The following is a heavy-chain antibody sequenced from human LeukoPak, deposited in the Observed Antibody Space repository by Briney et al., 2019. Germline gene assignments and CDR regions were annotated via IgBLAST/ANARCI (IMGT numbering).Heavy chain of an antibody. J-gene: IGHJ4*02. CDR3: ARGSTTYMTSYDYVWGSYFTDY. V-gene: IGHV3-53*01. CDR2: IYSCGST. Sequence: PGGSLRLSCAASGFTVSSNYMSWVRQAPGKGLEWVSVIYSCGSTYYADSVKGRFTISRDNSKNTLYLQMNSLRAEDTAVYYCARGSTTYMTSYDYVWGSYFTDYWGQGTLVTVSS. CDR1: GFTVSSNY. D-gene: IGHD3-16*01.